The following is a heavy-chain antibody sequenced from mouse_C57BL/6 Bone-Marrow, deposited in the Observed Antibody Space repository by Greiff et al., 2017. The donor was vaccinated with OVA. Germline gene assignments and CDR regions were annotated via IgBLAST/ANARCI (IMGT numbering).Heavy chain of an antibody. Sequence: VQLVESGAELARPGASVKLSCKASGYTFTSYGISWVKQRTGQGLEWIGEIYPRSGNTYYNEKFKGKATLTVDKSSSTAYMELRSLTSEDSAVYFCGRSYDYLYFDVWGTGTTVTVSS. D-gene: IGHD2-4*01. CDR2: IYPRSGNT. CDR1: GYTFTSYG. V-gene: IGHV1-81*01. CDR3: GRSYDYLYFDV. J-gene: IGHJ1*03.